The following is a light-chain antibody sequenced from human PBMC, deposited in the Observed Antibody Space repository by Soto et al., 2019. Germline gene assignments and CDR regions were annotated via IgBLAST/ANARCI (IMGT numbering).Light chain of an antibody. CDR3: QQYNSYSYT. Sequence: DLQMTQSPSTLSASVGDRVTITCRASQSISSWLAWYQQKPGKAPKLLIYKASSLERGVPSRFSGSGSGTEYTLTISTLQPDDFATYYCQQYNSYSYTFGQGTKLEIK. CDR1: QSISSW. V-gene: IGKV1-5*03. J-gene: IGKJ2*01. CDR2: KAS.